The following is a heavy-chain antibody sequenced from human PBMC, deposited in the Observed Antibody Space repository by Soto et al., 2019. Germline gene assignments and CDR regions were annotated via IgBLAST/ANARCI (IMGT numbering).Heavy chain of an antibody. CDR1: GGIFHRYS. J-gene: IGHJ4*02. V-gene: IGHV1-69*02. Sequence: QVQLVQSGAEVKKPGSSVKVSCKASGGIFHRYSVSWVRQAPGQGLEWMGRIIPLFGITDYAQKFQGRVMITADKSTNTAYMEVNGLRSEDTALYYCATFYGGDCTTTTCSGDFDYWGQGTLVTVTS. CDR3: ATFYGGDCTTTTCSGDFDY. CDR2: IIPLFGIT. D-gene: IGHD2-8*01.